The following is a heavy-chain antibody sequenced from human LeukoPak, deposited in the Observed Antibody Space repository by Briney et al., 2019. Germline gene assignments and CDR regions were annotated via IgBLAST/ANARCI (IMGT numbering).Heavy chain of an antibody. V-gene: IGHV3-43*01. J-gene: IGHJ1*01. CDR2: ISWDGGST. CDR3: AKSSARGKRTGYFQH. CDR1: GFTFDDYT. Sequence: PGGSLRLSCAASGFTFDDYTMHWVRQAPGKGMEWVSLISWDGGSTYYADSVKGRFTISRDNSKNSLYLQMNSLRAEDTALYYCAKSSARGKRTGYFQHWGQGTLVTVSS.